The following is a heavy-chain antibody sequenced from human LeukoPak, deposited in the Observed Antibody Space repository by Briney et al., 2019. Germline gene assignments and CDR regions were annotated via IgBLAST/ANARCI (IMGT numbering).Heavy chain of an antibody. CDR1: GYTFTSYY. D-gene: IGHD2-2*01. CDR2: IIPILGIA. J-gene: IGHJ5*02. Sequence: ASVKVSCKASGYTFTSYYIHWVRQAPGQGLEWMGRIIPILGIANYAQKFQGRVTITADKSTSTAYMELSSLRSEDTAVYYCASSRLGYGTNFDPWGQGTLVTVSS. CDR3: ASSRLGYGTNFDP. V-gene: IGHV1-69*02.